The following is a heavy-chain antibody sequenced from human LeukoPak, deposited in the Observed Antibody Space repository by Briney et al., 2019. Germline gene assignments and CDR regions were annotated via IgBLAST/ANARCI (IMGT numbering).Heavy chain of an antibody. Sequence: PGGSLRLSCAASGFTFSSFGMHWLRQAPGKGPEWVAVILYDGSNKYYADSVKGRFTISRDNAKNTMYLQMNSLRAEDTAVYYCAKEEYGSGSYDTHGFHLFDYWGQGTLVTVSS. V-gene: IGHV3-33*03. CDR1: GFTFSSFG. J-gene: IGHJ4*02. D-gene: IGHD3-10*01. CDR3: AKEEYGSGSYDTHGFHLFDY. CDR2: ILYDGSNK.